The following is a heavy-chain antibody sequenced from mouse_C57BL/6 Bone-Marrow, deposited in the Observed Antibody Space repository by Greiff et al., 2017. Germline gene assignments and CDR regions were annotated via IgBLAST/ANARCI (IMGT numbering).Heavy chain of an antibody. V-gene: IGHV3-8*01. CDR1: GYSITSDY. D-gene: IGHD2-5*01. CDR2: ISYSGST. CDR3: SRCDGVYSNYFDY. Sequence: EVQLVESGPGLAKPSQTLSLTCSVTGYSITSDYWNWIRKFPGTKLEYMGYISYSGSTSYNPSLKRRISITRDTSKHQYYLQLNSVTTEDTATYYCSRCDGVYSNYFDYWGQGTTLTVSS. J-gene: IGHJ2*01.